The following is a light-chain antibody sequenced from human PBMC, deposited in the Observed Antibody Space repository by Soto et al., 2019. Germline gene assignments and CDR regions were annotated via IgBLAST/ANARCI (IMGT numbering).Light chain of an antibody. CDR3: CSYAGSRGLV. V-gene: IGLV2-23*01. CDR1: SSDVGSYNL. J-gene: IGLJ2*01. CDR2: EGS. Sequence: QSVLTQPASVSGSPGQSITISCTGTSSDVGSYNLVSWYQQHPGKAPKLMIYEGSKRPSGVSNRFSGSKSGNTASLTISGRQAEDEADYYCCSYAGSRGLVFGGGTKVTVL.